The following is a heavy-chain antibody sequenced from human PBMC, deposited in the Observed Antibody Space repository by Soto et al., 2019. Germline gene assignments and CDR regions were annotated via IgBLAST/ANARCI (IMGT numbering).Heavy chain of an antibody. CDR3: ARDWGYSYGSYAFDH. D-gene: IGHD5-18*01. CDR2: IWYDGSNK. Sequence: PGGSLRLSCAASGFTFSSYGMHWVRQAPGKGLEWVAVIWYDGSNKYYADSVKGRFTISRDNSKNTLYLQMNSLRAEDTAVYYCARDWGYSYGSYAFDHWGQGTLVTVPS. V-gene: IGHV3-33*01. CDR1: GFTFSSYG. J-gene: IGHJ4*02.